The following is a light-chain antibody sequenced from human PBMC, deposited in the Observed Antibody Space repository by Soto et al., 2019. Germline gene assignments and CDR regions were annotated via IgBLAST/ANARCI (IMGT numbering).Light chain of an antibody. CDR1: SRDVGGYNY. CDR3: SSYTSSSTLDV. Sequence: QSVLTQPASVAGSPGQSITISCTGTSRDVGGYNYVSWYQQHPGKAPKLMIYDVSNRPSGVSNRFSGSKSGNTASLIISGLQAEDEADYYCSSYTSSSTLDVFGTGT. CDR2: DVS. V-gene: IGLV2-14*01. J-gene: IGLJ1*01.